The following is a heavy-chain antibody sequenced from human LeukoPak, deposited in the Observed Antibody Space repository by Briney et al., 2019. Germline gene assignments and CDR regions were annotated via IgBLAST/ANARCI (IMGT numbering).Heavy chain of an antibody. D-gene: IGHD2-2*01. J-gene: IGHJ4*02. Sequence: GGSLRLSCAASGFTFSSYWMSWVRQAPGKGLEWVANIKQDGSEKYYVDSVKGRFTISRDNAKNSLYLQMNSLRSDDTAVYYCARDPLGYCSSTSCHPRGEIDYWGQGTLVTVSS. CDR3: ARDPLGYCSSTSCHPRGEIDY. CDR1: GFTFSSYW. V-gene: IGHV3-7*03. CDR2: IKQDGSEK.